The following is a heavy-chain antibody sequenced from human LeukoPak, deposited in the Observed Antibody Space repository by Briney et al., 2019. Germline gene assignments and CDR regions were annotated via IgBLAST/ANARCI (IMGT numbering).Heavy chain of an antibody. CDR1: GYTFTDYY. D-gene: IGHD5-24*01. CDR2: IHPPSGGT. Sequence: GASVKVSCKASGYTFTDYYLHWVRQVPGQGLEWMGWIHPPSGGTNYAEKLQGRVTMTRDTSISTAYMELSRLTSDDAGVYYCVRDPGWLQVDFWGQGTLLTVSS. V-gene: IGHV1-2*02. CDR3: VRDPGWLQVDF. J-gene: IGHJ4*02.